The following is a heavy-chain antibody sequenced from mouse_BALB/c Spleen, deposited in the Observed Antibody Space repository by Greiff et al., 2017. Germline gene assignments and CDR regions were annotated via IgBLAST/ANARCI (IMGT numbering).Heavy chain of an antibody. CDR1: GYAFTNYL. Sequence: QVQLKESGAELVRPGTSVKVSCKASGYAFTNYLIEWVKQRPGQGLEWIGVINPGSGGTNYNEKFKGKATLTADKSSSTAYMQLSSLTSDDSAVYFCARWHGNYGAMDYWGQGTSVTVSS. V-gene: IGHV1-54*01. CDR2: INPGSGGT. J-gene: IGHJ4*01. CDR3: ARWHGNYGAMDY. D-gene: IGHD2-1*01.